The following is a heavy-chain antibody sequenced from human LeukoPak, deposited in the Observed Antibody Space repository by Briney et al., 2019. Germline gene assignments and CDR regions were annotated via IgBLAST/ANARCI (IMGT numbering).Heavy chain of an antibody. D-gene: IGHD3/OR15-3a*01. CDR1: GLIVSSNY. Sequence: GGSLRLSCAASGLIVSSNYMSWVRQAPEKGLEWVSALYSGGSIYYADSVKGRFTISRDNSKNTLYLQMNSLRAEDTAVYYCARDPSRGLYYFDHWGQGALVTVSS. CDR2: LYSGGSI. CDR3: ARDPSRGLYYFDH. V-gene: IGHV3-53*01. J-gene: IGHJ4*02.